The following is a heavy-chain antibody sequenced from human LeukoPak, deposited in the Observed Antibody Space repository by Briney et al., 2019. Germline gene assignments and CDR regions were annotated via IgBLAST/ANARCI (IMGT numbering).Heavy chain of an antibody. J-gene: IGHJ6*02. V-gene: IGHV3-23*01. CDR3: ARNQQLGGHSYYYYGMDV. CDR2: ISGGGVTT. Sequence: QTGGSLRLSCVGSGFTSIAYALTWARQASGKGLEWVSGISGGGVTTYYADSVKGRSTISRDNSKNTLYLQMNSLRADDTAIYYCARNQQLGGHSYYYYGMDVWGQGTTVTVSS. D-gene: IGHD3-16*01. CDR1: GFTSIAYA.